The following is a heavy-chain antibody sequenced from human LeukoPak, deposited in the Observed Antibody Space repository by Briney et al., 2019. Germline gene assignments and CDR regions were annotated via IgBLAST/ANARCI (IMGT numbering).Heavy chain of an antibody. Sequence: GGSLRLSCAAVGFTFSSYSMSWVRQAPGKGLEWVSSISSSSSYIYYAASVQGRFTISRDNAKNSLYLQMNSLRAEDTAVYYCARTTGTAEYFQHWGQGTLVTVSS. D-gene: IGHD1-1*01. CDR3: ARTTGTAEYFQH. V-gene: IGHV3-21*01. CDR1: GFTFSSYS. CDR2: ISSSSSYI. J-gene: IGHJ1*01.